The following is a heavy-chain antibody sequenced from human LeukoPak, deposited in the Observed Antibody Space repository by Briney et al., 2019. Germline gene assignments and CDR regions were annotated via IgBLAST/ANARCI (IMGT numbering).Heavy chain of an antibody. CDR3: ARDGRTRVGDYLYYYGMDV. D-gene: IGHD4-17*01. CDR2: IYYSGST. Sequence: NTSETLSLTCTVSGGSISSSSYYWGWIRQPPGKGLEWIGSIYYSGSTYYNPSLKSRVTISVDTSKNQFSLKLSSVTAADTAVYYCARDGRTRVGDYLYYYGMDVWGQGTTVTVSS. CDR1: GGSISSSSYY. V-gene: IGHV4-39*07. J-gene: IGHJ6*02.